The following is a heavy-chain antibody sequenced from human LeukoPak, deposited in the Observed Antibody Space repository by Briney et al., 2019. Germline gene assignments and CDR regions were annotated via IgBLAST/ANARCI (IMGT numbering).Heavy chain of an antibody. Sequence: SETLSLTCTVSGYSISSGYYWGWIRQAPGKGLEWIGSIYHSGNTYYNPSLKSRVSISLDTSKNQFSLRLTSVTAADTAIYHCAGLLWFGEFSGVVRSFDMWGQGTMVTVSS. J-gene: IGHJ3*02. CDR1: GYSISSGYY. V-gene: IGHV4-38-2*02. CDR2: IYHSGNT. CDR3: AGLLWFGEFSGVVRSFDM. D-gene: IGHD3-10*01.